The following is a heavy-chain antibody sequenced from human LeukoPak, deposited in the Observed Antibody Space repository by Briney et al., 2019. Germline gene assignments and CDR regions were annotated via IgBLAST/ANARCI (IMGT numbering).Heavy chain of an antibody. V-gene: IGHV3-21*01. CDR1: GFTFSSYS. CDR2: ISSSSSYI. CDR3: ARETRGYYFDY. J-gene: IGHJ4*02. Sequence: GGSLRLSCAPSGFTFSSYSMNWVRQAPGKGLEWVSSISSSSSYIYYADSVKGPFTISRDNAKNSLYLQMNSLRAEDTAVYYCARETRGYYFDYWGQGTLVTVSS.